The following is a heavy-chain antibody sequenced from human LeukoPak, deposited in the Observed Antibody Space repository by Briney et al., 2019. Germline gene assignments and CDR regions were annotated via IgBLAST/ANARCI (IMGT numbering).Heavy chain of an antibody. D-gene: IGHD2-2*01. Sequence: SETLSLTCTVSGGSISSSSYYWGWIRQPPGKGLEWIGSIYSSGSTYYNPSLRSRVTISVDTSKNQFSLKLSSVTAADTAVYYCARSVYCSSTSCSDAFDIWGQGTMVTVSS. CDR3: ARSVYCSSTSCSDAFDI. J-gene: IGHJ3*02. V-gene: IGHV4-39*07. CDR2: IYSSGST. CDR1: GGSISSSSYY.